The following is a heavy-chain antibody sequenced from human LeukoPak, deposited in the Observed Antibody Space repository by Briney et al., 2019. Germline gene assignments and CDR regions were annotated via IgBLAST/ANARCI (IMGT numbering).Heavy chain of an antibody. J-gene: IGHJ4*02. V-gene: IGHV4-4*07. D-gene: IGHD2-2*01. CDR3: ARESADIVVVPAAYYFDY. Sequence: PSETLSLTCTVSGGSISSYYWSWIRQPAGKGLEWIGRIYTSGSTNYNPSLKSRVTMSVDTSKNQFPLKLSSVTAADTAVYYCARESADIVVVPAAYYFDYWGQGTLVTVSS. CDR1: GGSISSYY. CDR2: IYTSGST.